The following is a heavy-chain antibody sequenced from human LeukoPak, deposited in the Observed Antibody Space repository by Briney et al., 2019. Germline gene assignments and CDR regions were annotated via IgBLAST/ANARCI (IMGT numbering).Heavy chain of an antibody. D-gene: IGHD3-16*01. CDR1: GGSFSGYY. J-gene: IGHJ4*02. V-gene: IGHV4-34*01. CDR3: ARGREKNYVWGTNRKDYYFDS. Sequence: SETLSLTCAVYGGSFSGYYWSRIRQPPGKGLEWIGEINHSGSTNYNSSLKSRVTISLDTSKNQFSLKLSSVTAADTALYYCARGREKNYVWGTNRKDYYFDSWGQGTLVTVSS. CDR2: INHSGST.